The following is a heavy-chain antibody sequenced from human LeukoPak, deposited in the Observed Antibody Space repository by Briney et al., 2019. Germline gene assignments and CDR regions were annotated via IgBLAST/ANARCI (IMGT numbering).Heavy chain of an antibody. D-gene: IGHD3-22*01. CDR3: VVITRGDAFDI. Sequence: GGSLRLSCAASGFTFSNAWMSWVRQAPGKGLEWVGRIKSKTDGGTTDYAAPVKGRFTISGDDSKNTLYLQMNSLKTEDTAVYYCVVITRGDAFDIWGQGTMVTVSS. V-gene: IGHV3-15*01. CDR1: GFTFSNAW. CDR2: IKSKTDGGTT. J-gene: IGHJ3*02.